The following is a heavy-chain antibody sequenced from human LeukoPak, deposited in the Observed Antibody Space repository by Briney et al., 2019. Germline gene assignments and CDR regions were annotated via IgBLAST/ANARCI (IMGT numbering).Heavy chain of an antibody. Sequence: PSDTLSLTCAVSGYSISSSNWWGWIRQPPGQGLEWIGYIYYSGSTNYNPSLKSRVTMSVDTSKNQFSLKLSSVTALDTAVYYCARCPRRSYSDYWGQGTLVTVSS. CDR2: IYYSGST. CDR1: GYSISSSNW. CDR3: ARCPRRSYSDY. V-gene: IGHV4-28*06. J-gene: IGHJ4*02.